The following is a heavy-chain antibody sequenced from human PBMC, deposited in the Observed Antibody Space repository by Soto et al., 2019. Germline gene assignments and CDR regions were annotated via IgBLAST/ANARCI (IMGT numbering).Heavy chain of an antibody. D-gene: IGHD3-16*02. Sequence: QLLLQESGPGLVKPSETLSLICNVSGGSVAASYWSWIRQTPGHGLEWIGYGHDSGSTNYNPSLTSPVGISVDTSKNQVFLNLNFATTTATAVYYCARNYRRGPPFNWFDSWGQGTLVTVSS. CDR3: ARNYRRGPPFNWFDS. V-gene: IGHV4-59*02. CDR2: GHDSGST. CDR1: GGSVAASY. J-gene: IGHJ5*01.